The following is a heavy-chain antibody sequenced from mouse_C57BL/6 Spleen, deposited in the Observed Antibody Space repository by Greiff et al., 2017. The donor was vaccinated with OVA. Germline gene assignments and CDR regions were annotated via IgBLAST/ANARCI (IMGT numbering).Heavy chain of an antibody. V-gene: IGHV1-81*01. J-gene: IGHJ3*01. Sequence: QVQLQQSGAELARPGASVKLSCKASGYTFTSYGISWVKQRTGQGLEWIGEIYPRSGDTYYNEKFKGKATLTADKSSSTAYMELRSLTAADSSGYFCAYYSSYSIAYWGQGTLVTVSA. CDR3: AYYSSYSIAY. CDR2: IYPRSGDT. D-gene: IGHD2-5*01. CDR1: GYTFTSYG.